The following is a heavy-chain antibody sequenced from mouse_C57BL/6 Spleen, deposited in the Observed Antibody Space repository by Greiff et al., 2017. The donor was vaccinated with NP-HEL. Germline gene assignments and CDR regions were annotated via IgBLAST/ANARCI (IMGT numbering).Heavy chain of an antibody. Sequence: EVQRVESEGGLVQPGSSMKLSCTASGFTFSDYYMAWVRQVPEKGLEWVANINYDGSSTYYLDSLKSRFIISRDNAKNILYLQMSSLKSEDTATYYSARGGLYYGNYYWYFDVWGTGTTVTVSS. D-gene: IGHD2-1*01. V-gene: IGHV5-16*01. J-gene: IGHJ1*03. CDR2: INYDGSST. CDR1: GFTFSDYY. CDR3: ARGGLYYGNYYWYFDV.